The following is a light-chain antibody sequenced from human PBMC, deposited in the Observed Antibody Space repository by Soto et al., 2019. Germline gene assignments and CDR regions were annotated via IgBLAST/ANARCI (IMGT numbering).Light chain of an antibody. CDR3: CSYSGSSTFLV. Sequence: QSVLTQPASVSGSPGQSITISCTGTSSDVGSYNLVSWYQHHPGKAPKLMIYEGSKRPSGVSNRFSGSKYGNTASLTISGLHAEDEADYYCCSYSGSSTFLVFGGGTKLTVL. CDR1: SSDVGSYNL. CDR2: EGS. J-gene: IGLJ2*01. V-gene: IGLV2-23*03.